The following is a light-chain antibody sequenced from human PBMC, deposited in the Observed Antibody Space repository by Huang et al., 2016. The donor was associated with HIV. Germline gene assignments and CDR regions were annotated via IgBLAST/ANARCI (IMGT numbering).Light chain of an antibody. CDR2: WAS. Sequence: DIVMTQSPDSLAVSLGERATINCKSSLSFLYRSNNKNYLAWYQQRPGQPPKLLIYWASTRESGVPDRFSGGGSGTDFTLTISSLQAEDVAVYHCQQFYSTPITFGQGTRLEIK. CDR3: QQFYSTPIT. V-gene: IGKV4-1*01. J-gene: IGKJ5*01. CDR1: LSFLYRSNNKNY.